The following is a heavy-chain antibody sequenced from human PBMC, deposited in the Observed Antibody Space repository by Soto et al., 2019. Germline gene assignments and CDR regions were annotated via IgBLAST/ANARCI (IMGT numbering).Heavy chain of an antibody. V-gene: IGHV1-3*01. CDR2: INAGNGNT. Sequence: QVQLVQSGAEVKKPGASVKVSCKASGYSFTTYAIHWVRQAPGQRFEWIGWINAGNGNTKYSQKFHGRVTITRDTSATPTYMELSSLRSKDTAVYYCARLLSFGELTLDSWGQGSLVTVSS. CDR1: GYSFTTYA. CDR3: ARLLSFGELTLDS. D-gene: IGHD3-10*01. J-gene: IGHJ4*02.